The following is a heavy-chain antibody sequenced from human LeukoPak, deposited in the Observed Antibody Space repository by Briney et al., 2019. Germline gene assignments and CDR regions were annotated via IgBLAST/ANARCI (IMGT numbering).Heavy chain of an antibody. D-gene: IGHD1-7*01. V-gene: IGHV5-51*01. CDR3: ARRDKTTFLDY. J-gene: IGHJ4*02. CDR1: GYSFTSYW. Sequence: GESLQISFKGSGYSFTSYWIGWVRQMPGEGLEWMGIIYPGDSDTRYSPSFQGQVTISADKSISTAYLQWSSLKASDTAMYYCARRDKTTFLDYWGQGTLVTVSS. CDR2: IYPGDSDT.